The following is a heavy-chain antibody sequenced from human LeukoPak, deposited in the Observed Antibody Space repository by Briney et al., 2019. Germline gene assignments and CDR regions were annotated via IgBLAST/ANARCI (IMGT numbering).Heavy chain of an antibody. CDR3: ASSEPSYYYDSSGYYPGGYFDY. D-gene: IGHD3-22*01. CDR2: IYYSGST. Sequence: SETLSLTCTVSGGSISSYYWSWIRQPPGKGLEWIRYIYYSGSTNYNPSLKSRVTISVDTSKNQFSLKLSSVTAADTAVYYCASSEPSYYYDSSGYYPGGYFDYWGQGTLVTVSS. J-gene: IGHJ4*02. CDR1: GGSISSYY. V-gene: IGHV4-59*01.